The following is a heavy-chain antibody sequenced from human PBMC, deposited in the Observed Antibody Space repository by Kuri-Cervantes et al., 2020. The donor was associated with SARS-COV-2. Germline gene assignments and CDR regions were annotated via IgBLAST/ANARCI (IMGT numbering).Heavy chain of an antibody. Sequence: GGSLRLSCAASGFTFSSYSMNWVRQAPGKGLEWVSYISSSSSTIYYAASVKGRFTISRDDSKSIAYLQMNSLKTEDTAVYYCTRDPPYDFWSGYYPIHYYYYMDVWGKGTTVTVSS. D-gene: IGHD3-3*01. V-gene: IGHV3-48*01. CDR2: ISSSSSTI. J-gene: IGHJ6*03. CDR3: TRDPPYDFWSGYYPIHYYYYMDV. CDR1: GFTFSSYS.